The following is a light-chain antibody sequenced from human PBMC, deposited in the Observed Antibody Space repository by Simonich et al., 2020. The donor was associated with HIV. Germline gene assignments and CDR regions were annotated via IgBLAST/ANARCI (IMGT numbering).Light chain of an antibody. J-gene: IGKJ4*01. V-gene: IGKV2D-29*02. CDR3: MQSIQLPL. CDR2: AVS. Sequence: DIVLTQTPLSLSVTPGQPASISCRSSQSLLHTDGKTYLYWYLQKPGQSPRLLIYAVSTRFSGVPDRFSGSGSGTHFTLKIGRVEAEDVGVYYCMQSIQLPLFGGGTKVEIK. CDR1: QSLLHTDGKTY.